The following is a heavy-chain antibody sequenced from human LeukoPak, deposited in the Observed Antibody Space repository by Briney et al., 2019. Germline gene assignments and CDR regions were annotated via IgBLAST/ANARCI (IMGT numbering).Heavy chain of an antibody. Sequence: ASVKVSCKASGYTFTSYGISWVRQAPGQGLEWMGWISAYNGNTNYAQKLQGRVTTTTDTSTSTAYMELRSLRSDDTAVYYCARRGVLYSGYDYRADYWGQGTLVTVSS. CDR1: GYTFTSYG. D-gene: IGHD5-12*01. CDR3: ARRGVLYSGYDYRADY. CDR2: ISAYNGNT. V-gene: IGHV1-18*01. J-gene: IGHJ4*02.